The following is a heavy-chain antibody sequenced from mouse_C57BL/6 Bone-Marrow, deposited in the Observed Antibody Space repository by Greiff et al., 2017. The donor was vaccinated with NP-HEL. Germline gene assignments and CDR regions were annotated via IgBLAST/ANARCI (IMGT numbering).Heavy chain of an antibody. D-gene: IGHD1-1*01. CDR1: GYTFTDYY. V-gene: IGHV1-26*01. CDR3: ANYYGSSYDAMDY. J-gene: IGHJ4*01. Sequence: VQLQQSGPELVKPGASVKISCKASGYTFTDYYMNWVKQSHGKSLEWIGDINPNNGGTSYNQKFTGKATLTVDKSSSTAYMELRSLTSEDSAVYYCANYYGSSYDAMDYWGQGTSVTVSS. CDR2: INPNNGGT.